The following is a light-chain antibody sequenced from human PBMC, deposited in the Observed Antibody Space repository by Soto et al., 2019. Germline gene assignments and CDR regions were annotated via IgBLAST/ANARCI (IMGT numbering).Light chain of an antibody. Sequence: QSVLTQPPSVSGAPGPRVTISCTGRSSNIGAGYDVHWYQQLPGTAPKLLIYGNNNRPSGVPERFSGSKSGTSASLAVTGLQAEDEAHYYCQSYDSSLSAPYVFGTGTKVTVL. V-gene: IGLV1-40*01. CDR3: QSYDSSLSAPYV. J-gene: IGLJ1*01. CDR2: GNN. CDR1: SSNIGAGYD.